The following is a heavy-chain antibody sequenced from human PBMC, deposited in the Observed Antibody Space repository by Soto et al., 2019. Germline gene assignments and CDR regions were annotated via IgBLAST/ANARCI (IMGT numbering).Heavy chain of an antibody. Sequence: SETLSLTCTVSGGSISISLYYWGWIRQPPGKGLEWIGSIYYRGTTYYNPSLKSRVTISVDSSQNQFSLKLNSVTAADTAIYYCARRVGLGGNWFGPWGQGILVTVSS. J-gene: IGHJ5*02. CDR1: GGSISISLYY. CDR3: ARRVGLGGNWFGP. CDR2: IYYRGTT. D-gene: IGHD3-16*01. V-gene: IGHV4-39*01.